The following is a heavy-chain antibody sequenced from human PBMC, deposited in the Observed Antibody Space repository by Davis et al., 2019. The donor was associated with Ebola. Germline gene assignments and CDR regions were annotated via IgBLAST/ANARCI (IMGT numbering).Heavy chain of an antibody. CDR1: GYTFSSYG. Sequence: ASVKVSCKASGYTFSSYGISWMRQAPGQGPEWMGWINTDKGNTNYAQKFQGRITMTTDRSTSTAYMDLRSLRSDDTAVYYCARDSNYSPDYWGQGSLVTVSS. V-gene: IGHV1-18*04. CDR2: INTDKGNT. J-gene: IGHJ4*02. CDR3: ARDSNYSPDY. D-gene: IGHD4-11*01.